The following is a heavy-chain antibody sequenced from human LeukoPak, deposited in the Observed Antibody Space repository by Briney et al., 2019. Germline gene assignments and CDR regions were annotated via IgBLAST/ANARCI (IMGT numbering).Heavy chain of an antibody. CDR3: AKSLTRSRLWLEGPTYYFDY. CDR1: GFPFSSYA. Sequence: QSGGSLRLSCAASGFPFSSYAMTWVRQAPGKGLEWVSAISTNSDNTYYADSVKGRFTISRDNSRNTLYLQMNSLRAEDTAVYYCAKSLTRSRLWLEGPTYYFDYWGQGTLVTVSS. D-gene: IGHD5-18*01. J-gene: IGHJ4*02. V-gene: IGHV3-23*01. CDR2: ISTNSDNT.